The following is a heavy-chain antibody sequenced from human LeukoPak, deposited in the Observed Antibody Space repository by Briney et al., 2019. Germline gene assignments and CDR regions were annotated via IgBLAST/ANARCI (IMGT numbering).Heavy chain of an antibody. Sequence: GASVKLSCTASGYTFTSYGISWVRQAPGQGLGWMGWISAYNRNTNYAQKLQGRVTMTTDTSTSTAYMELRSLRSDDTAVYYCARVPAAMPEGPWGQGTLVTVSS. CDR1: GYTFTSYG. CDR2: ISAYNRNT. J-gene: IGHJ5*02. D-gene: IGHD2-2*01. CDR3: ARVPAAMPEGP. V-gene: IGHV1-18*01.